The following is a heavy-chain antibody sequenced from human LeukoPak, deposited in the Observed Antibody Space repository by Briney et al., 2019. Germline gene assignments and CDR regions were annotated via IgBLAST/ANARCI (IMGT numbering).Heavy chain of an antibody. D-gene: IGHD3-9*01. CDR2: ISSCSSYI. CDR3: ARSLLTGYYGFDY. CDR1: GFTFSSYS. Sequence: GGSLRLSCAASGFTFSSYSMNWVRQAPGKGLEWVSSISSCSSYIYYADSVKGRFTISRDNAKNSLYLQMNSLRAEDTAVYYCARSLLTGYYGFDYWGQGTLVTVSS. J-gene: IGHJ4*02. V-gene: IGHV3-21*01.